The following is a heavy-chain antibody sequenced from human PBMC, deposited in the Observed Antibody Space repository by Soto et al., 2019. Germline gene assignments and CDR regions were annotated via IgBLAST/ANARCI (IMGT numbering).Heavy chain of an antibody. CDR1: GGDISRNMSA. J-gene: IGHJ6*02. Sequence: SQTRTVLGSMSGGDISRNMSAWDWIRPSPSRGLEWLGRTYYRSKWYNDYAVSVKSRITINPDTSKNQFSLQLNSVTPEDTAVYYCARESRSWYTGRYYYGMDVWGQGTTVTVSS. CDR2: TYYRSKWYN. CDR3: ARESRSWYTGRYYYGMDV. D-gene: IGHD6-13*01. V-gene: IGHV6-1*01.